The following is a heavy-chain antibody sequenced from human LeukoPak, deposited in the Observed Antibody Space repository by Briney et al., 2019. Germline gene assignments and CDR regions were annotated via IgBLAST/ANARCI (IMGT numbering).Heavy chain of an antibody. CDR1: GYTFTSYY. CDR2: INPSGGST. J-gene: IGHJ4*02. V-gene: IGHV1-46*01. Sequence: ASVKVSCKASGYTFTSYYMHWVRQAPGQGLEWMGIINPSGGSTSYAQKFQGRVTMTRDTSTSTVYMELSSLRSEDTAVYYCARGVYYDSSGYSDLRYWGQGTLVTVSS. D-gene: IGHD3-22*01. CDR3: ARGVYYDSSGYSDLRY.